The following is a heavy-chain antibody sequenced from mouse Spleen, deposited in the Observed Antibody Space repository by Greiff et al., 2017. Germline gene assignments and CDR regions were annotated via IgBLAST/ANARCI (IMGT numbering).Heavy chain of an antibody. CDR2: ISSGSSTI. CDR1: GFTFSDYG. V-gene: IGHV5-17*01. J-gene: IGHJ3*01. Sequence: DVMLVESGGGLVKPGGSLKLSCAASGFTFSDYGMHWVRQAPEKGLEWVAYISSGSSTIYYADTVKGRFTISRDNAKNTLFLQMTSLRSEDTAMYYCARDYDYSWFAYWGQGTLVTVSA. D-gene: IGHD2-4*01. CDR3: ARDYDYSWFAY.